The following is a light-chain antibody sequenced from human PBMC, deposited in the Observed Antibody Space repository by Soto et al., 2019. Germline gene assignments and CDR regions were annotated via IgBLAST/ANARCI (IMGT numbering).Light chain of an antibody. CDR2: GAS. CDR3: LQYINWPFT. Sequence: EIVVTQYPGTLSVSPGERVTLSCRASQSVSSNLAWYQQKPGQAPRLLLYGASTRATGIPARFSGSGSGTEFTLTISSLQSEDFAVYYCLQYINWPFTFGQGTRLEI. V-gene: IGKV3-15*01. CDR1: QSVSSN. J-gene: IGKJ5*01.